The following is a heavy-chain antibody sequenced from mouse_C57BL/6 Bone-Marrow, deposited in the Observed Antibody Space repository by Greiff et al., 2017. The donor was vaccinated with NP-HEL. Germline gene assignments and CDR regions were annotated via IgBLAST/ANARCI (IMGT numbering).Heavy chain of an antibody. CDR3: ARSWRPSYGSSFDY. V-gene: IGHV1-7*01. Sequence: QVQLQQSGAELAKPGASVKLSCKASGYTFTSYWMHWVKQRPGQGLEWIGYINPSSGYTKYNQKFKDQATLTADKSSSTAYMQLSSLTYEDSAVYYCARSWRPSYGSSFDYWGQGTTLTVSS. J-gene: IGHJ2*01. D-gene: IGHD1-1*01. CDR1: GYTFTSYW. CDR2: INPSSGYT.